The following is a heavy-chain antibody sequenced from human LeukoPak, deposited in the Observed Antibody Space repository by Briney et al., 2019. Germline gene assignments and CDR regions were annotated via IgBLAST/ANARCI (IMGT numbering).Heavy chain of an antibody. Sequence: GSLRLSCAVSGFSISDNFMGWVRQPPGKGLEWIGEINHSGSTNYNPSLKSRVTISVDTSKNQFSLKLSSVTAADTAVYYCAREGSIAVAGTAAGHFDYWGQGTLVTVSS. D-gene: IGHD6-19*01. CDR1: GFSISDNF. CDR3: AREGSIAVAGTAAGHFDY. CDR2: INHSGST. V-gene: IGHV4-34*01. J-gene: IGHJ4*02.